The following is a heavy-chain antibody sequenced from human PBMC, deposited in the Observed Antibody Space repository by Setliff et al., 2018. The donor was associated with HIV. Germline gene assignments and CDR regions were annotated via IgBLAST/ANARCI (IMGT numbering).Heavy chain of an antibody. J-gene: IGHJ1*01. Sequence: SVKVSCKASGGTFSSYPISWVRQAPGQGLEWMGGIIPIFGTTHYAQKFQGRLTMTEDTSTDTAYMELSSLRSDDTAMYYCATDPGYSSTWYSESFQHWGQGTVVTVSS. CDR2: IIPIFGTT. CDR1: GGTFSSYP. CDR3: ATDPGYSSTWYSESFQH. D-gene: IGHD6-13*01. V-gene: IGHV1-69*06.